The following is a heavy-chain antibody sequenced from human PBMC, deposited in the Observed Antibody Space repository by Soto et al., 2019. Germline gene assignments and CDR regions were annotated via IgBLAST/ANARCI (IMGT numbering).Heavy chain of an antibody. CDR1: GDTITNYG. CDR2: ISFYNGNT. D-gene: IGHD6-19*01. Sequence: QVQLVQSGGEVRKPGGSVKVSCKASGDTITNYGISWVRQAPGQGLEWMGWISFYNGNTKYAQNLQGRVTLTTDTSTSTAYMELRSLRSDDTSVYYCASATSIAVAGKESWGQGTLVTVSS. CDR3: ASATSIAVAGKES. V-gene: IGHV1-18*01. J-gene: IGHJ4*02.